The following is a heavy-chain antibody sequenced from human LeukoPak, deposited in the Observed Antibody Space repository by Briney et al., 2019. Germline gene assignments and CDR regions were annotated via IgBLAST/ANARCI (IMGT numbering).Heavy chain of an antibody. Sequence: GGSLRLSCAASGFTFRNYWMRWVRQAPGKGLEWVANIKEDGSEKYYVDSVKGRFTISRDNAKNSLYLQMNSLRAEDTAVYYCARNSNRYMDVWGKGTTVTVSS. CDR3: ARNSNRYMDV. V-gene: IGHV3-7*01. CDR2: IKEDGSEK. D-gene: IGHD2/OR15-2a*01. J-gene: IGHJ6*03. CDR1: GFTFRNYW.